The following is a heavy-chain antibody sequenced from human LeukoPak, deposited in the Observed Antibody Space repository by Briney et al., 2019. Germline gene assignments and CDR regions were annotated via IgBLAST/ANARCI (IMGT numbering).Heavy chain of an antibody. Sequence: GRSLRRSGAASGFTFSNYGMHWVRQGPGMGLEWVAVISYDGNNKYYADSVKGRFTISRDNSKNTLELQMNSLSAEDTAVYYCAKHQLAYCGGDCYSAPWGQRTLVPVSS. J-gene: IGHJ5*02. CDR1: GFTFSNYG. D-gene: IGHD2-21*02. CDR3: AKHQLAYCGGDCYSAP. CDR2: ISYDGNNK. V-gene: IGHV3-30*18.